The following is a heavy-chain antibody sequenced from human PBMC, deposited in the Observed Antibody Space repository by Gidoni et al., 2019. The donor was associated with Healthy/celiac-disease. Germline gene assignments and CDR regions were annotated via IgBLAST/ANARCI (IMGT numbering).Heavy chain of an antibody. CDR2: ISYDGSNK. CDR3: AKDRVGYCSGGSCDEYNWFDP. CDR1: GFPFSGYG. Sequence: QVQPVESGGGVVQPGRSLRLSCAASGFPFSGYGMHWVRQAPGKGLEWVAVISYDGSNKYYADSVKGRFTISRDNSKNTLYLQMNSLRAEDTAVYYCAKDRVGYCSGGSCDEYNWFDPWGQGTLVTVSS. J-gene: IGHJ5*02. V-gene: IGHV3-30*18. D-gene: IGHD2-15*01.